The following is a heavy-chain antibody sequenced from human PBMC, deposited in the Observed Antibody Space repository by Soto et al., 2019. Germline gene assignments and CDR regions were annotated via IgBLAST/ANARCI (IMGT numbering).Heavy chain of an antibody. CDR2: IYYIGST. CDR1: GGSISTRSSY. Sequence: SETLSLTCTVSGGSISTRSSYWVWIRQPPGKGLEWIGSIYYIGSTYYNPSLKSRVAISIDTSKTRFSLKLSSVTAADTAVYYCARGRNYGDRFDYWGQGTLVTVSS. CDR3: ARGRNYGDRFDY. D-gene: IGHD4-17*01. V-gene: IGHV4-39*02. J-gene: IGHJ4*02.